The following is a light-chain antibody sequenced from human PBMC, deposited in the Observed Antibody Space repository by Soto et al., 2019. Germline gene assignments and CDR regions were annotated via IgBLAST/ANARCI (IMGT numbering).Light chain of an antibody. V-gene: IGKV3D-15*01. J-gene: IGKJ5*01. CDR2: GAS. CDR1: QSVSIL. Sequence: EIVMTQSPATLSVSPGERATLSCRASQSVSILLAWYQQKPGQAPRLLIYGASSRATGIPDRFSGTGSGTEFTLTISSLQPDDFATYYCQQYNAQYTLGQGTRLEIK. CDR3: QQYNAQYT.